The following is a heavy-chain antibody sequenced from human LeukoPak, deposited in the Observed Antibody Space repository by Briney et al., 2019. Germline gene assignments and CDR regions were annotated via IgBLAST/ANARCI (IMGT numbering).Heavy chain of an antibody. J-gene: IGHJ4*02. CDR2: ISAYNGNT. Sequence: ASVQVSCKASGYTFTSYGISWVRQAPGQGLEWMGWISAYNGNTNYAQKLQGRVTMTTDTSTSTAYMELRSLRSDDTAVYYCASDKYGDLDYWGQGTLVSVSS. CDR1: GYTFTSYG. CDR3: ASDKYGDLDY. D-gene: IGHD4-17*01. V-gene: IGHV1-18*01.